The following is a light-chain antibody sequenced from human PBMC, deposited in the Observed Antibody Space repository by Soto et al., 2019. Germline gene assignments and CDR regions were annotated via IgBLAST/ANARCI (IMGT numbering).Light chain of an antibody. CDR1: QNITNF. Sequence: DIQMAQSPLSLSASVGESVTITCRASQNITNFLNWYQQKPGKPPRLLIFGTSNLQSGVPSRFRDSRSETDFSLSISGLQPEDVSTYICQQSYRSPLNCGPGT. J-gene: IGKJ3*01. V-gene: IGKV1-39*01. CDR3: QQSYRSPLN. CDR2: GTS.